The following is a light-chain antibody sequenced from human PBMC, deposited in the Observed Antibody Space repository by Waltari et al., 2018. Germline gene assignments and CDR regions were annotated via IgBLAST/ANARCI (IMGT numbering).Light chain of an antibody. J-gene: IGKJ4*01. Sequence: EIVLTQSPGTLSLSPGERATLSCRASQSVSSRYLARYQQKPGQAPRLLIYGASSRATGIPDRFSGSGSGTDFTLTISRLEPEDFAVYYCQQYGGSPLLTFGGGTKVEIK. V-gene: IGKV3-20*01. CDR1: QSVSSRY. CDR2: GAS. CDR3: QQYGGSPLLT.